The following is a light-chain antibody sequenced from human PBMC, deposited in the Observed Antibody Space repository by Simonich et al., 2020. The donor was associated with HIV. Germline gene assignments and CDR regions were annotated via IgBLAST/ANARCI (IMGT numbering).Light chain of an antibody. CDR1: QSVSSN. CDR3: QQYNNWPLT. Sequence: EIVMTQSPATLSVSPGERATLPCRASQSVSSNLAWYQQKPGQAPRLLIYGASPRATGIPARCSGSGSGTEFTLTISSMQSEDFAVYYCQQYNNWPLTFGGGTKVEIK. V-gene: IGKV3-15*01. J-gene: IGKJ4*01. CDR2: GAS.